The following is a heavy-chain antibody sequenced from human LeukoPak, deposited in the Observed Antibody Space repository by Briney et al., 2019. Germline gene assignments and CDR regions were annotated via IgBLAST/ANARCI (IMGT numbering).Heavy chain of an antibody. J-gene: IGHJ4*02. V-gene: IGHV3-23*01. CDR3: ATSPRVTLYVMGDFAY. CDR2: ISGSGGST. D-gene: IGHD3-16*01. CDR1: GVNNYA. Sequence: GGSLRLSCAVSGVNNYAISWVRQAPGKGLEWVSVISGSGGSTYYADSVKGRFTISRGTSENTIYLQMNSLRAEDTAVYYCATSPRVTLYVMGDFAYWGQGTLVSVSS.